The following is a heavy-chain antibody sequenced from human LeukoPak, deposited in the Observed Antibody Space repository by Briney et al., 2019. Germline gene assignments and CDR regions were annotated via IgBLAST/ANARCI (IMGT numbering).Heavy chain of an antibody. J-gene: IGHJ6*03. CDR2: ISTTGGTT. CDR1: GFTFSSYA. Sequence: GGSLRLSCAASGFTFSSYAMHWVRQAPGKGLEWVSSISTTGGTTNYADSVKGRFTISRDNSENTLYLQMNSLRAEDTAIYYCAKNGDRGAYCTGGTCYPYFYYYMDVWGKGTTVTI. V-gene: IGHV3-23*01. CDR3: AKNGDRGAYCTGGTCYPYFYYYMDV. D-gene: IGHD2-15*01.